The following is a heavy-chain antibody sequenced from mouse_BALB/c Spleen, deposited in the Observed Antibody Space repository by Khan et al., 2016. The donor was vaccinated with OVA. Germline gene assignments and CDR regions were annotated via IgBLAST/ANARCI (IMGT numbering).Heavy chain of an antibody. CDR3: ARGGFAY. CDR2: ISSVAYSI. J-gene: IGHJ3*01. V-gene: IGHV5-15*02. Sequence: EVELVESGGGLVQPGGSRKLSCAASGFTFIDYGMAWVRQTPGKGPEWIAFISSVAYSIYYADTVTGRFIISRENAKNTLYLEMSSLRSDVTAMYYCARGGFAYWGQGTLVTVSA. CDR1: GFTFIDYG.